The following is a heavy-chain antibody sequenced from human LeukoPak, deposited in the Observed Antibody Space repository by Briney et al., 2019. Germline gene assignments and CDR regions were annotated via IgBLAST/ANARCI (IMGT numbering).Heavy chain of an antibody. V-gene: IGHV3-23*01. J-gene: IGHJ4*02. D-gene: IGHD1-1*01. Sequence: GGSLRLSCAASGLTFNTYAMTWVRQAPGKGLEWVSSISGSGGGTYYADSVKGRFTISRDNSKNTLYLQMNSPRADDTAVYYCAKLTGGTGTIPFDYWGQGTLVTVSS. CDR3: AKLTGGTGTIPFDY. CDR2: ISGSGGGT. CDR1: GLTFNTYA.